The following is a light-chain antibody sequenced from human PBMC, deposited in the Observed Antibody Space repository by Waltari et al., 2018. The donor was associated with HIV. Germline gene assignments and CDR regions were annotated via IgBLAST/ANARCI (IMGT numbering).Light chain of an antibody. V-gene: IGLV2-14*01. CDR2: EVS. Sequence: SALTQPASVSASPGQSITISCTGSTSEIGDYNAVSWYQQGPGKAPKLIIYEVSNRPSGVSNRFSGAKSGNTASLTISGLQPEDEADYFCGSFSTISTLIFGGGTNVTVL. CDR3: GSFSTISTLI. J-gene: IGLJ2*01. CDR1: TSEIGDYNA.